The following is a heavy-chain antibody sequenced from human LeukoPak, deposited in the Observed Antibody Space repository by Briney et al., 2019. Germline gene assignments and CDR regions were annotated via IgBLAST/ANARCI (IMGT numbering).Heavy chain of an antibody. CDR1: GGSFSGYY. CDR3: ARGSTLYDYVWGSYRTGYYFDY. CDR2: INHSGST. V-gene: IGHV4-34*01. J-gene: IGHJ4*02. D-gene: IGHD3-16*02. Sequence: SETLSLTRAVYGGSFSGYYWSWIRQPPGKGLEWIGEINHSGSTNYNPSLKSRVTISVDTSKNQVSLKLSSVTAADTAVYYCARGSTLYDYVWGSYRTGYYFDYWGQGTLVTVSS.